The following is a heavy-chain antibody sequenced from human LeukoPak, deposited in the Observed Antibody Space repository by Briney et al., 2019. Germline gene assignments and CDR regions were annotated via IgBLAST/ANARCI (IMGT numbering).Heavy chain of an antibody. D-gene: IGHD3-22*01. V-gene: IGHV3-23*01. CDR3: ARDYYDGIGYYYEDY. Sequence: GGPLRLSCAASGFTFSSYSMNWVRQAPGKGLEWVSAISTSGGSTYYADSVKGRFTISRDNSKNTLSLQMNSLRAEDTAVYYCARDYYDGIGYYYEDYWGQGTLVTVSS. CDR2: ISTSGGST. J-gene: IGHJ4*02. CDR1: GFTFSSYS.